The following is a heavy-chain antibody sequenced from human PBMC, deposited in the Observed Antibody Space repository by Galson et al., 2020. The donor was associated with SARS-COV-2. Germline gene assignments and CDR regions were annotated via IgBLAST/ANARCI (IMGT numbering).Heavy chain of an antibody. CDR3: ATSGGNSWRGYDVFDI. J-gene: IGHJ3*02. Sequence: GGSLRLSCAASGFSFSTYWMSWVRQAPGKGLEWVANIKDDESQKSYVDSVKGRFTISRDNAKNSLYLQMNSLRDDDTAVYYCATSGGNSWRGYDVFDIWGQGTLVTVSS. CDR2: IKDDESQK. D-gene: IGHD1-26*01. V-gene: IGHV3-7*01. CDR1: GFSFSTYW.